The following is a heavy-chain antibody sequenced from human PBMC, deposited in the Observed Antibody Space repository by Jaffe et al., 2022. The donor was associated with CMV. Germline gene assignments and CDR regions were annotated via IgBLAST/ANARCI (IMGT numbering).Heavy chain of an antibody. V-gene: IGHV2-5*02. CDR1: GFSLTTTGVG. J-gene: IGHJ6*03. D-gene: IGHD2-8*02. CDR2: FYYDDDK. Sequence: QITLKESGPTLVKPTQTLTLTCTISGFSLTTTGVGVAWVRQPPGKALEWLATFYYDDDKRFSPSLRSSLTITRDTSKNQVVLMVPNADPGDTGTYYCAHISRGTVSPQGGYYYYYMGVWGEGTTVVVSS. CDR3: AHISRGTVSPQGGYYYYYMGV.